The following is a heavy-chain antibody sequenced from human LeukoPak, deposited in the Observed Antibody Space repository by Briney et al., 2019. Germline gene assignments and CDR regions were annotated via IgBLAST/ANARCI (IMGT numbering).Heavy chain of an antibody. CDR3: ARLNYYDSSGYYFKEYYFDY. J-gene: IGHJ4*02. CDR2: IYTSGST. D-gene: IGHD3-22*01. V-gene: IGHV4-4*07. CDR1: GGSISSYY. Sequence: PSETLSLTCTVSGGSISSYYWSWIRQPPGKGLEWIGRIYTSGSTNYNPSLKSRVTMSVDTSKNQFSLKLSSVTAADTAVYYCARLNYYDSSGYYFKEYYFDYWGQGTLVTVSS.